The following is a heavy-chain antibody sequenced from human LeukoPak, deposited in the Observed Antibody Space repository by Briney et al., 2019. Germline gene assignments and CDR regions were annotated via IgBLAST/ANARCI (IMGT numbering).Heavy chain of an antibody. J-gene: IGHJ3*02. Sequence: GGSLRLSCAASGFTFSSYAMHWVRQAPGKGLEWVAVISYDGSNKYYADSVKGRFTISRDNSKNTLYLQMNSLRSEDTAVYYCARDYYDSSGYFTKALDIWGQGTMVTVSS. CDR3: ARDYYDSSGYFTKALDI. D-gene: IGHD3-22*01. CDR1: GFTFSSYA. V-gene: IGHV3-30-3*01. CDR2: ISYDGSNK.